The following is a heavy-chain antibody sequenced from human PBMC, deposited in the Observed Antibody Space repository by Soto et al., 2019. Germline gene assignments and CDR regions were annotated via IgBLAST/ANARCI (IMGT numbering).Heavy chain of an antibody. CDR2: INPNSGGT. D-gene: IGHD2-21*01. V-gene: IGHV1-2*04. Sequence: QVQLVQSGAEVKKPGASVKVSCKASGYTFTGYYMHWVRQAPGQGLEWMGWINPNSGGTNYAQKFPGWDTMTRDTAISTAYMELSRLRSDDTAVYYCARAFIPGSTLARHWFDPWGQGTLVTVSS. J-gene: IGHJ5*02. CDR1: GYTFTGYY. CDR3: ARAFIPGSTLARHWFDP.